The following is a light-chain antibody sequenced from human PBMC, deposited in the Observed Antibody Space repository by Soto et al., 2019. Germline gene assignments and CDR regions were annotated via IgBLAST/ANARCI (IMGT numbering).Light chain of an antibody. Sequence: QSVLTQPPSVSGAPGQRVTISCTGSSSNIGAGYDVHWYQQLPGTAPKLLIYGNSNRPSGVPDRFSGSKSGTSASLAITGLQAEDEADYYCQSYYSSLSVSYVVFGGGTQLTVL. CDR2: GNS. J-gene: IGLJ2*01. CDR3: QSYYSSLSVSYVV. V-gene: IGLV1-40*01. CDR1: SSNIGAGYD.